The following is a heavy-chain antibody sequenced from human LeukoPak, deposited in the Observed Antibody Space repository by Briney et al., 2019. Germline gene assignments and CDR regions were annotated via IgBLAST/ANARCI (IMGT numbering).Heavy chain of an antibody. V-gene: IGHV3-23*01. D-gene: IGHD2-15*01. Sequence: PGGSLRLSCAASGFTFSSHPMSWVRQAPGKGLERVSAISASGGSTYYVDSVKGRFTISRDNPQNTLYLQMNGLRAEDTAIYYCAKRFCGSGSCYSIDWGQGTLVTVSS. J-gene: IGHJ4*02. CDR3: AKRFCGSGSCYSID. CDR2: ISASGGST. CDR1: GFTFSSHP.